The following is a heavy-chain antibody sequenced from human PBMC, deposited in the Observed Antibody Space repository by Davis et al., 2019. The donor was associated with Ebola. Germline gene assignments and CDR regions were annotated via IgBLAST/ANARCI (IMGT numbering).Heavy chain of an antibody. CDR3: ARGWLRRGLDA. Sequence: LRLSCAISGDSVSSGGWNWIRQSPSRGLEWLGRTYYSSKWYNDYAVSVKSRITINPDTSKNQFSLHLNSVTPEDTALYFCARGWLRRGLDAWGEGTAVTVSS. CDR2: TYYSSKWYN. D-gene: IGHD3-10*01. J-gene: IGHJ6*04. CDR1: GDSVSSGG. V-gene: IGHV6-1*01.